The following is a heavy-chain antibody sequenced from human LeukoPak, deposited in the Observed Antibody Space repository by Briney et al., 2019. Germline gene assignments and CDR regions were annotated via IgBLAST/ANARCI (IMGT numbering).Heavy chain of an antibody. CDR3: ASARYCSGGSCYVPWFDP. Sequence: SETLSLTCAVSGGSISSSNWWSWVRQPPGKGLEWIGEIYHSGSTNYNPSLKSRVTISVDKSKNQFSLKLSSVTAADTAVYYCASARYCSGGSCYVPWFDPWGQGTLVTVSS. CDR2: IYHSGST. V-gene: IGHV4-4*02. J-gene: IGHJ5*02. CDR1: GGSISSSNW. D-gene: IGHD2-15*01.